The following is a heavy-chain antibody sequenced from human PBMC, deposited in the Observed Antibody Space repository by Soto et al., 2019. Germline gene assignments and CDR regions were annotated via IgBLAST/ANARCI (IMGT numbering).Heavy chain of an antibody. CDR1: GGSISSGGYS. CDR2: IYHSGST. V-gene: IGHV4-30-2*01. CDR3: ASSGYYSFFDY. Sequence: SETLSLTCAVSGGSISSGGYSWSWIRQPPGKGLEWIGYIYHSGSTYYNPSLKSRVTISVDRSKNQFSLKPSSVTAADTAVYYCASSGYYSFFDYWGQGTLVTVSS. J-gene: IGHJ4*02. D-gene: IGHD3-22*01.